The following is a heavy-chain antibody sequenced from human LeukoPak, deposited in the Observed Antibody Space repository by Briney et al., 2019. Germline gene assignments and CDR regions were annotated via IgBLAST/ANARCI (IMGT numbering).Heavy chain of an antibody. CDR3: ARDSVGATHMFP. J-gene: IGHJ5*02. V-gene: IGHV3-74*01. Sequence: PGGSLRLSCAASGFTFSSYWMHWVRQGPGKGLVCVSRINSDGSTTTYADSVKGRFTISRDNAKNTLYLQMNSLRAEDTAVYYCARDSVGATHMFPWGQGTLVTVSS. CDR1: GFTFSSYW. D-gene: IGHD1-26*01. CDR2: INSDGSTT.